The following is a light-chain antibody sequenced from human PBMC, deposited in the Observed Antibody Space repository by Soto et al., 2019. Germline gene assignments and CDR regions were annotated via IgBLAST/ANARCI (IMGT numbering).Light chain of an antibody. CDR3: QQYVNSPVT. CDR1: QRVNSSY. V-gene: IGKV3-20*01. Sequence: EIVWTQSPDTLYLSPGEGATLSCRARQRVNSSYLAWYQQKPGQAPRLLISGASDRATGVPARVSGSGYGTDFTLTSSRLEPEDFAVYYCQQYVNSPVTFGQGTKLQIK. CDR2: GAS. J-gene: IGKJ2*01.